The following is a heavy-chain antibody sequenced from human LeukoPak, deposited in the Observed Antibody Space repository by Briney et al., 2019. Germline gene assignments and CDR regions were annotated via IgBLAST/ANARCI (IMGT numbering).Heavy chain of an antibody. Sequence: GSLRLSCASSGFTLRNFSMDWVRPGPGEGLGLGSYISSGSGTIYCADSVKGRFTISRDNAKNSLYLQMNSLRAEDTAVYYCAKDREMATMGGDDYWGQGTQVTVSS. D-gene: IGHD5-24*01. CDR1: GFTLRNFS. J-gene: IGHJ4*02. V-gene: IGHV3-48*01. CDR2: ISSGSGTI. CDR3: AKDREMATMGGDDY.